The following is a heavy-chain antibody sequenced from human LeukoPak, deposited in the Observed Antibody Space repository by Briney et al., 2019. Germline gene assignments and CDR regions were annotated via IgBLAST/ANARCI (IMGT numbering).Heavy chain of an antibody. CDR1: GGSISSYY. D-gene: IGHD3-22*01. Sequence: SETLSLTCTVSGGSISSYYWSWIRQPAGKGLEWIGRIYASGSTNYNPSLKSRVTISVDTSKNQFSLKLSSVTAADTAVYYCARRPSDYYDSSGYYLDAFDIWGQGTMVTVSS. CDR2: IYASGST. V-gene: IGHV4-4*07. J-gene: IGHJ3*02. CDR3: ARRPSDYYDSSGYYLDAFDI.